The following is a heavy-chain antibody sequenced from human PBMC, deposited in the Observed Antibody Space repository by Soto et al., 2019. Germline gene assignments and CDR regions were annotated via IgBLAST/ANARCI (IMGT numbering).Heavy chain of an antibody. CDR1: GESISSSSYY. CDR3: ARQRTTVATQAYFDH. J-gene: IGHJ4*02. V-gene: IGHV4-39*01. D-gene: IGHD2-21*02. CDR2: IYYSGRT. Sequence: SETLSLTCIVSGESISSSSYYWGWIRQPPGKGLEWIGSIYYSGRTYYNPSFKSRVTISIDTSKNQFSLKLSSVTATDTAVYYCARQRTTVATQAYFDHWGQGALVTVSS.